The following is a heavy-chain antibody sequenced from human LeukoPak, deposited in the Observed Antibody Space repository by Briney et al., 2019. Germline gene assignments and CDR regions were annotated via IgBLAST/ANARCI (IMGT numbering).Heavy chain of an antibody. J-gene: IGHJ4*02. CDR1: GFTFSNYG. Sequence: PGGSLRPSCAASGFTFSNYGMSWVRPAPGEGLEWVSSISTAGAYIQYADVVKGRFTGSRDNAKNSLSLQMTRLRVDDTAVYYCVRGDFQSGNWRQGTLVTVSS. V-gene: IGHV3-21*01. CDR3: VRGDFQSGN. CDR2: ISTAGAYI. D-gene: IGHD3/OR15-3a*01.